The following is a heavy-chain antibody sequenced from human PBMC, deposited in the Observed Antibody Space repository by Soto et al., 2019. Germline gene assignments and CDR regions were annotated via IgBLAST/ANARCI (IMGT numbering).Heavy chain of an antibody. Sequence: PVGSLRLSCAASGFTFRSFTMNWVRQAPGKGLEWVSTISSNSAYIYYTDALRGRFTISRDNAKNSLHLQMNSLRAEDTAVYYCTRDASRESSARGWFDPWGQGTLVTVSS. CDR3: TRDASRESSARGWFDP. CDR1: GFTFRSFT. CDR2: ISSNSAYI. J-gene: IGHJ5*02. D-gene: IGHD6-25*01. V-gene: IGHV3-21*01.